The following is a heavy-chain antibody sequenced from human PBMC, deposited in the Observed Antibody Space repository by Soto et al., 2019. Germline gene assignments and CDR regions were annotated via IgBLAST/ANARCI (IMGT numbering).Heavy chain of an antibody. CDR2: IIPIFGTA. CDR1: GGTFSSYA. D-gene: IGHD1-26*01. CDR3: ARGGGSYYAIYYFDY. Sequence: QVQPVQSGAEVKKPGSSVKVSCKASGGTFSSYAISWVRQAPGQGLEWMGGIIPIFGTANYAQKFQGRVTITADESKSTASMELSSLRSEDTAVYYCARGGGSYYAIYYFDYWGQGTLVTVSS. V-gene: IGHV1-69*01. J-gene: IGHJ4*02.